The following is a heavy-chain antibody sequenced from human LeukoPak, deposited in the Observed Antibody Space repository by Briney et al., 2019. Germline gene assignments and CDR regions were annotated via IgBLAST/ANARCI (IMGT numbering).Heavy chain of an antibody. CDR2: ISGSGGST. Sequence: GGSLRLSCAASGFTFSSYAMSWVRQAPGKGLEWVSAISGSGGSTYYADSVKGRFTISRDNSKNTLYLQMNSLRAEDTAVYYCASPPAYGSGSYYMIYWGQGTLVTVSS. J-gene: IGHJ4*02. V-gene: IGHV3-23*01. CDR3: ASPPAYGSGSYYMIY. CDR1: GFTFSSYA. D-gene: IGHD3-10*01.